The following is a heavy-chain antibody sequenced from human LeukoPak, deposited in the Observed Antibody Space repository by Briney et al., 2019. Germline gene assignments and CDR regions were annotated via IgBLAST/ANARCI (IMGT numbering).Heavy chain of an antibody. CDR2: ISSSDTYT. V-gene: IGHV3-11*06. CDR1: GFTFSDYY. CDR3: ARRPYSSGSSADY. D-gene: IGHD6-19*01. J-gene: IGHJ4*02. Sequence: GGSLRLSCAASGFTFSDYYMSRIRQAPGKGLEWVSYISSSDTYTNYADSVKGRFTISRDNAKNSLYLQMNSLRAEDTAVYYCARRPYSSGSSADYWGQGTLVTVPS.